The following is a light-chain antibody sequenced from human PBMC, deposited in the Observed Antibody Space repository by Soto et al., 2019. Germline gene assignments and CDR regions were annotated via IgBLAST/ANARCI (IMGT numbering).Light chain of an antibody. V-gene: IGKV1-39*01. CDR3: QQSYSTTWT. CDR2: AAS. J-gene: IGKJ1*01. Sequence: IQLTQSPSSLSASVGDRVTITCRASQGISSYLAWYQQKPGKAPKLLIYAASSLRSGVPSRFSGSGYGTDFSLTISSLQPEDFATYSCQQSYSTTWTFGQGTKVDIK. CDR1: QGISSY.